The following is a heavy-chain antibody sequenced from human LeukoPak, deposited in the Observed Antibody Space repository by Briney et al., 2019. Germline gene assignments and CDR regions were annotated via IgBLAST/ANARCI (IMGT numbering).Heavy chain of an antibody. CDR3: ARDASYYYGSGSPCFDY. V-gene: IGHV3-21*01. CDR1: GFTFSSYS. D-gene: IGHD3-10*01. Sequence: GGSLRLSCAASGFTFSSYSMNWVRQAPGKGLEWVSSISSSSSYIYYADSVRGGFTISRDNAKNSLYLQMNSLRAEDTAVYYCARDASYYYGSGSPCFDYWGQGTLVTVSS. CDR2: ISSSSSYI. J-gene: IGHJ4*02.